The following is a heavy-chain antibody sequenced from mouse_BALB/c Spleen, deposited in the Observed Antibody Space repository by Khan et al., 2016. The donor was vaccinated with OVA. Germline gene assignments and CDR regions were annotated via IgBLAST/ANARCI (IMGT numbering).Heavy chain of an antibody. CDR2: INTHSGVP. Sequence: QIQLVQSGPELKKPGETVRISCKASGYTFTTAGMQWVQKMPGKGLKWIGWINTHSGVPKYAEDFKGRFAFSLETSANTAYLQITNLKNEDTATYFRARGGAAYYRNDGGAREYWGQGTSVTVSS. CDR1: GYTFTTAG. J-gene: IGHJ4*01. D-gene: IGHD2-14*01. V-gene: IGHV9-4*02. CDR3: ARGGAAYYRNDGGAREY.